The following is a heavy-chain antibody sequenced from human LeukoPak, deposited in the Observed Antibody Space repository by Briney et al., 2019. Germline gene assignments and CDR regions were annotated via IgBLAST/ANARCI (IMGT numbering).Heavy chain of an antibody. V-gene: IGHV4-34*01. CDR2: IYHSGST. Sequence: SETLSLTCAVYGGSFSGYYWSWIRQPPGKGLEWIGEIYHSGSTNYNPSLKSRVTISVDKSKNQFSLKLSSVTAADTAVYYCARVLGYYDFWSGYPIYDWGQGTLVTVSS. D-gene: IGHD3-3*01. CDR1: GGSFSGYY. CDR3: ARVLGYYDFWSGYPIYD. J-gene: IGHJ4*02.